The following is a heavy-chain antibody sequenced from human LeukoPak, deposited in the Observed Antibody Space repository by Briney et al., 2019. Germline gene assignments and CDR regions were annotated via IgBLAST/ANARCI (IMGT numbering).Heavy chain of an antibody. J-gene: IGHJ6*02. CDR3: ARATIFGVVMGPLYGMDV. CDR2: ISSSGSTI. D-gene: IGHD3-3*01. Sequence: GGSLRLSCAASGFTFSDYYMSWIRQAPGKGLEWVSYISSSGSTIYYADSAKGRFTISRDNAKNSLYLQMNSLRAEDTAVYYCARATIFGVVMGPLYGMDVWGQGTTVTVSS. CDR1: GFTFSDYY. V-gene: IGHV3-11*04.